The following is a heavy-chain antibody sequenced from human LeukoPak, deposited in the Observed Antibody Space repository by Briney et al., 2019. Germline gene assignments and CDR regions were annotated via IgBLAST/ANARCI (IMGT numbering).Heavy chain of an antibody. D-gene: IGHD5-18*01. CDR1: GFTFSSYS. CDR3: ARDPDTTMVTLLLDY. Sequence: PGGSLRLSCAASGFTFSSYSMNWVRQAPGKGLEWVATISYDGSNTDYADSVKGRFTISRDTSKNTLYLQMNSLRAEDTAVYYCARDPDTTMVTLLLDYWGQGTLVTVSS. CDR2: ISYDGSNT. J-gene: IGHJ4*02. V-gene: IGHV3-30*03.